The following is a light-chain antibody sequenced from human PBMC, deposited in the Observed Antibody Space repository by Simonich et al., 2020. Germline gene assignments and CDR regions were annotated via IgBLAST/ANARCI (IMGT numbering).Light chain of an antibody. CDR3: QQYNSYST. V-gene: IGKV1-5*03. J-gene: IGKJ1*01. CDR2: KAS. Sequence: DIQMTQSPSTLSASVGDRLTITCRASQRISSWLAWYQQKPGKAPKLLIYKASSLESGVPSRVRGSGSGTEFTLTISSLQTDDCATYYCQQYNSYSTFGQGTKVEIK. CDR1: QRISSW.